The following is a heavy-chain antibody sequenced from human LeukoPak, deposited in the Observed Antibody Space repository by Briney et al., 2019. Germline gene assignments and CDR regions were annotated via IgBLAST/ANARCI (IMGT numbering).Heavy chain of an antibody. Sequence: GASVKVSFKSSGDSFTTYYFHWVRQAPGQGLEWVAPINPKDGSTNYAENFRGRVTLTRDTSTTTLYMHLHSLESADTAVYYCARDRGCTTSSCYRTGLRWFVPWGQGTLVTVSS. V-gene: IGHV1-46*01. J-gene: IGHJ5*02. D-gene: IGHD2-2*01. CDR1: GDSFTTYY. CDR2: INPKDGST. CDR3: ARDRGCTTSSCYRTGLRWFVP.